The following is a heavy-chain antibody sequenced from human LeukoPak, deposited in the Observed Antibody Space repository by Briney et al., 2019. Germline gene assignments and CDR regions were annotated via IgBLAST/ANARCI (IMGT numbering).Heavy chain of an antibody. V-gene: IGHV3-21*01. CDR3: ARSRSGTYGAFDS. Sequence: PWGSLRLSCAASGFTFSNYNMNWVRQAPGKGLEWVSSISSTSSNIYYAGSVKGRFTISRDNAKNSLYLQMNSLGAEDTAVYYCARSRSGTYGAFDSWGQGTLVTVSS. CDR1: GFTFSNYN. CDR2: ISSTSSNI. D-gene: IGHD1-26*01. J-gene: IGHJ4*02.